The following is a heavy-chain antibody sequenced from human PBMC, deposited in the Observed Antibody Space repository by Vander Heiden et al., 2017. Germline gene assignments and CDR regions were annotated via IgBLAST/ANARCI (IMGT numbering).Heavy chain of an antibody. V-gene: IGHV3-33*01. J-gene: IGHJ4*02. CDR2: VWYDGSNK. CDR3: ARGHFTTVTSHHTGFY. Sequence: QVQMVESGGGVVQHGGSLRLSCAASGFTFSTYAMHWVRQAPGKGLEWVAVVWYDGSNKYYADSVKGRFTISRDNSKDTLSLQMDSLTAEDTAIYYCARGHFTTVTSHHTGFYWGQGTLVTVSS. D-gene: IGHD4-17*01. CDR1: GFTFSTYA.